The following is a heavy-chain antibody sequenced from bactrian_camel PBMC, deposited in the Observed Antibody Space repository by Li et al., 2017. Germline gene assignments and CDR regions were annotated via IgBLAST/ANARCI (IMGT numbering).Heavy chain of an antibody. D-gene: IGHD6*01. CDR1: GFRYRGSC. J-gene: IGHJ4*01. CDR3: AADPQCIGTWSGFDY. Sequence: HVQLVESGGGLVQPGGSLRLSCAASGFRYRGSCMGWFRQAPGKEREGVAAFDTDGTIIYADAVKGRFTISKDDANNTLYLQMNSPKPEDTAMYYCAADPQCIGTWSGFDYWGQGTQVTVS. V-gene: IGHV3S53*01. CDR2: FDTDGTI.